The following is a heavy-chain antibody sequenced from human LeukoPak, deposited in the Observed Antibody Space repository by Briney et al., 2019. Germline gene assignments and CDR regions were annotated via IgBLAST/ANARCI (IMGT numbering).Heavy chain of an antibody. V-gene: IGHV3-23*01. CDR2: ISGSGGST. CDR1: GFTFSSYA. CDR3: SEDVFFVTSANFDP. D-gene: IGHD4/OR15-4a*01. Sequence: GGSLRLSCAASGFTFSSYAMSWVRQAPGKGLEWVSAISGSGGSTYYADSVKGRFTISRDNSKNTLYLQMNSLRAEDTAVYYCSEDVFFVTSANFDPWGQGTLVTVSS. J-gene: IGHJ5*02.